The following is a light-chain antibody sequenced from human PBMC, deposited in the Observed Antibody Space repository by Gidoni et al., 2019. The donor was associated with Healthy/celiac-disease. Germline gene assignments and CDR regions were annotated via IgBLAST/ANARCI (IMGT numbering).Light chain of an antibody. CDR2: DAS. V-gene: IGKV3-11*01. CDR3: QRALT. CDR1: QSVSSY. Sequence: EIVLTQSPATLSLSPGERATLSCRASQSVSSYLAWYQQKPGQAPRLLIYDASNRATGIPARFSGSGSGTDFTLTISSLEPEDFAVYYCQRALTFRGXTKVEI. J-gene: IGKJ4*01.